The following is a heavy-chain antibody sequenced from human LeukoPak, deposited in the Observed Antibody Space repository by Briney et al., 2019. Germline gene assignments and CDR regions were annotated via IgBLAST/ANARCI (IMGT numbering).Heavy chain of an antibody. Sequence: GGSLRLSCAASGFTFSSYAMNWVRQAPGKGLEWVSGISGSGGSTFYAASVEGRFTISRDSSKRTLYLQMSSLRAKDTAVYYCAKDRISCSGGACYRGAFDYWGQGTLVTVSS. CDR3: AKDRISCSGGACYRGAFDY. V-gene: IGHV3-23*01. J-gene: IGHJ4*02. CDR2: ISGSGGST. D-gene: IGHD2-15*01. CDR1: GFTFSSYA.